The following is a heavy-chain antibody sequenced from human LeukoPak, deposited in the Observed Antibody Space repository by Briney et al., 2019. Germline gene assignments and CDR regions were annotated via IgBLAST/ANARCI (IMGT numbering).Heavy chain of an antibody. J-gene: IGHJ6*04. CDR1: GPTFSSYE. CDR2: ISSSGSTI. D-gene: IGHD3-10*02. CDR3: AELGISMLGGG. V-gene: IGHV3-48*03. Sequence: PGGSLRLSCAVSGPTFSSYEMNCGPQAPGRGVGWVSYISSSGSTISYARPVKGQFTIYRDNAKNSLSLHINILRPEHTPVYHCAELGISMLGGGWGKGTSVTISS.